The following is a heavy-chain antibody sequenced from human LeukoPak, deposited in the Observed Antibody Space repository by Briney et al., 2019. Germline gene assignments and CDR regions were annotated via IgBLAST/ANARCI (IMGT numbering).Heavy chain of an antibody. CDR3: ATSGYFDWLKNAFDI. CDR2: FDPEDGET. CDR1: GYTLTELS. Sequence: GASVKVSCKVSGYTLTELSMHWVRQAPGKGLEWMGGFDPEDGETIYAQKFQGRVTMTEDTSTDTAYMELSSLRSEDTAVYYCATSGYFDWLKNAFDIWGQGTMVTVSS. D-gene: IGHD3-9*01. J-gene: IGHJ3*02. V-gene: IGHV1-24*01.